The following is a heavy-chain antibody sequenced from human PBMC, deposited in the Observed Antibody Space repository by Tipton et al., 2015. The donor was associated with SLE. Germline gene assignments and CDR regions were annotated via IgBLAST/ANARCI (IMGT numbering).Heavy chain of an antibody. J-gene: IGHJ6*03. Sequence: TLSLTCTVSGDSISGHYRSWIRQPPGKGLEWIGYISYSGSTNYNPSLKSRVTISVDTSKNQFSLKLSSVTAADTAVYYCARVPFYYYYYMDVWGKGTTVTVSS. CDR3: ARVPFYYYYYMDV. CDR2: ISYSGST. V-gene: IGHV4-59*11. CDR1: GDSISGHY.